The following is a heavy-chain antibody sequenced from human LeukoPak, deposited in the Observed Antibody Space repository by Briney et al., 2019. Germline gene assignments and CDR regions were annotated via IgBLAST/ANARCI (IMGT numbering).Heavy chain of an antibody. CDR3: ARARGSGRHYYYYGMDV. D-gene: IGHD3-10*01. Sequence: PSETLSLTCAVYGGSFSGYYWSWIRQPPGKGLEWIGEINHSGSTNYNPSLTSRVTISVDSSKSQFSLKLSSVTAADTAVYYCARARGSGRHYYYYGMDVWGQGTTVTVSS. V-gene: IGHV4-34*01. J-gene: IGHJ6*02. CDR1: GGSFSGYY. CDR2: INHSGST.